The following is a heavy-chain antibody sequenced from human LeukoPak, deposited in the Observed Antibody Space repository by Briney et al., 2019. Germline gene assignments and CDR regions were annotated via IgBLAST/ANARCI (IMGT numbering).Heavy chain of an antibody. CDR1: GFTFSSYA. D-gene: IGHD6-19*01. J-gene: IGHJ6*02. Sequence: PGGSLRLSCAASGFTFSSYAMSWARQAPGKGLEWVSAISGSGGSTYYADSVKGRFTISRDNSKNTPYLQMNSLRAEDTAVYYCASIAVAGTGVGYYYYGMDVWGQGTTVTVSS. CDR3: ASIAVAGTGVGYYYYGMDV. V-gene: IGHV3-23*01. CDR2: ISGSGGST.